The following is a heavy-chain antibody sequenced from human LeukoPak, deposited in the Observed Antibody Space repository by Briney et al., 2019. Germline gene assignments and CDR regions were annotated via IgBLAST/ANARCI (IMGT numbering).Heavy chain of an antibody. Sequence: PGGSLRLSCAASGFTFRNYAMSWVRQAPGKGLEWVSVVTGNDAIRNYADFVKGRFTISRDNAKNSLDLQMDSLRAEDTAMYSCARDLAAVPGPRMDIWGQGTTVTVSS. D-gene: IGHD6-19*01. V-gene: IGHV3-23*01. CDR2: VTGNDAIR. CDR1: GFTFRNYA. CDR3: ARDLAAVPGPRMDI. J-gene: IGHJ6*02.